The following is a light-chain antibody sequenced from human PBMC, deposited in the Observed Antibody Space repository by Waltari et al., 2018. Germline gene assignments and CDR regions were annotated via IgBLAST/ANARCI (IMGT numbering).Light chain of an antibody. Sequence: QSALTQPASVSGSPGQSITLSCTGTSSDVGKYNLFSWYQQHPGEVPKLMIYEVTKRPSGVSDRFSGSKSGNTASLTISGLQAEDEADYFCCSFAGRGFSVIFGGGTKLTVL. CDR2: EVT. J-gene: IGLJ2*01. CDR1: SSDVGKYNL. CDR3: CSFAGRGFSVI. V-gene: IGLV2-23*02.